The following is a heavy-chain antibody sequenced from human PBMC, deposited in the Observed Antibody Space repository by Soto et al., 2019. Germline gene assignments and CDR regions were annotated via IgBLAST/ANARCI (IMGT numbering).Heavy chain of an antibody. J-gene: IGHJ4*02. CDR2: MNPNSANT. CDR3: ARAAQAQDIVVVPDY. Sequence: GASVKVSCKASGYTFTSYDINWVRQATGQGLEWMGWMNPNSANTGYAQKFQGRVTMTTDTSTSTAYMELRSLRSDDTAVYYCARAAQAQDIVVVPDYWGQGTLVTVSS. V-gene: IGHV1-8*01. D-gene: IGHD2-2*01. CDR1: GYTFTSYD.